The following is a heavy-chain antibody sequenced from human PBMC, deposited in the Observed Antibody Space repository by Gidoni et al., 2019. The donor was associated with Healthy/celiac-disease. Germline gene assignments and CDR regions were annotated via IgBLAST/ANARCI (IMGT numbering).Heavy chain of an antibody. Sequence: QVQLQESGPGLVKPSQTLSLTCTVSGGSISSGDYYWCWTRQPPGKCLEWLGYIYYSGSTYYNPSLKSRVTISVATSKNQFSLKLSSVTAADTAVYYCASAREGAFDIWGQGTMVTVSS. CDR2: IYYSGST. J-gene: IGHJ3*02. V-gene: IGHV4-30-4*01. CDR3: ASAREGAFDI. CDR1: GGSISSGDYY.